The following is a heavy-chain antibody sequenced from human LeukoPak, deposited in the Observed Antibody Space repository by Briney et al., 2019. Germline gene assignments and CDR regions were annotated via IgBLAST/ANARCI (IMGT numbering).Heavy chain of an antibody. CDR3: ARGGGSYTNPYCDY. J-gene: IGHJ4*02. CDR1: GGTFSSYA. D-gene: IGHD1-26*01. Sequence: SVKVSCKASGGTFSSYAISWVRQAPGQGLEWMGGIIPIFGTANYAQKFQGRVTITADESTSTAYMELSSLRSEDTAVYYCARGGGSYTNPYCDYWGQGTLVTVSS. V-gene: IGHV1-69*13. CDR2: IIPIFGTA.